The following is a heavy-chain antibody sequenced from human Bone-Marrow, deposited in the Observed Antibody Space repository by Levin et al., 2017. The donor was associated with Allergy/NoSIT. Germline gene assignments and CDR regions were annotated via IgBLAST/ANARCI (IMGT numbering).Heavy chain of an antibody. D-gene: IGHD5-18*01. J-gene: IGHJ6*02. CDR1: GGSFSHYY. CDR3: ARSRLDTWRFDFYGMDV. V-gene: IGHV4-34*01. Sequence: SETLSLTCGVFGGSFSHYYWTWVRQSPGKGLEWIGEITQSGTTNFHPSLQGRVILSLDTSKNHLSLNLTSVTAADTAVYYCARSRLDTWRFDFYGMDVWGQGTPVTVSS. CDR2: ITQSGTT.